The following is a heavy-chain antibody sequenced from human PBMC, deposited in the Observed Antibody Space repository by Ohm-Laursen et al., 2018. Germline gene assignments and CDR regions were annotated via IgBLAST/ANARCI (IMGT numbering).Heavy chain of an antibody. CDR3: ARDDIYEGNSLDL. CDR1: GFTFSNHG. V-gene: IGHV3-30*03. J-gene: IGHJ5*02. D-gene: IGHD3-3*01. Sequence: SLRLSCTASGFTFSNHGMHWVRQAPGKGLEWVAIISRDGSTKYYVDSVKGRFTISRDNSKNTLYLQLNSLRAEDTALYYCARDDIYEGNSLDLWGQGTLVTVSS. CDR2: ISRDGSTK.